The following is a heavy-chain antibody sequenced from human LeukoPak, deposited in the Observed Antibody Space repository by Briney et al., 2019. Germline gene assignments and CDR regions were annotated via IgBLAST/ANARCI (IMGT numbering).Heavy chain of an antibody. CDR1: GGSFSGYY. CDR3: TRAPALYSSSSRSWYDY. J-gene: IGHJ4*02. V-gene: IGHV4-34*01. Sequence: SETPSLTCAVYGGSFSGYYWSWIRQPPGKGLEWTGEINHSGSTNYNPSLKSRVTISVDTSKNQFSLKLSSVTAADTAVYYCTRAPALYSSSSRSWYDYWGQGTLVTVSS. CDR2: INHSGST. D-gene: IGHD6-6*01.